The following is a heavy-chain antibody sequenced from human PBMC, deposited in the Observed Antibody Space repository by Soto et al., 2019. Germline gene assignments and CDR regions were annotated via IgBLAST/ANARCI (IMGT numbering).Heavy chain of an antibody. D-gene: IGHD6-19*01. CDR3: ARYSSGWYHWFDP. Sequence: SETLSLTCAAYGGSFSGYYWSWIRQPPGKGLEWIGEINHSGSTNYNPSLKSRVTISVDTSKNQFSLKLSSVTAADTAVYYCARYSSGWYHWFDPWGQGTLVTVSS. CDR2: INHSGST. CDR1: GGSFSGYY. V-gene: IGHV4-34*01. J-gene: IGHJ5*02.